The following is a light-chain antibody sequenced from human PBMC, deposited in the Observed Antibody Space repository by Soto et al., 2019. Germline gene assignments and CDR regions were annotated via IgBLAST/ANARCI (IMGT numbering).Light chain of an antibody. V-gene: IGKV1-39*01. CDR3: QQRYDTHSLI. J-gene: IGKJ4*01. CDR2: TAY. CDR1: QSISNY. Sequence: DIHMTQSPSAMSASVGDIVTITCGASQSISNYLNWYQQKPGKAPKLMVYTAYTLQSGVPSRFSGSGSGTDFTLTISSLQTEDFATYYCQQRYDTHSLICGGGTKVDIK.